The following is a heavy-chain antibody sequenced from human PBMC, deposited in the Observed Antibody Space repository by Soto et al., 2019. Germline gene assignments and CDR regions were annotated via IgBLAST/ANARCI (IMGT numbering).Heavy chain of an antibody. CDR3: ARDTYYDFWSGYGY. CDR2: ISYDGSNK. CDR1: GFTFSSYA. D-gene: IGHD3-3*01. Sequence: QVQLVESGGGVVQPGRSLRLSCAASGFTFSSYAMHGVRQAPGKGLEWVAVISYDGSNKYYADSVKGRFTISRDNSKNTLYLQMNSLRAEDTAVYYCARDTYYDFWSGYGYWGQGPLVTVSS. V-gene: IGHV3-30-3*01. J-gene: IGHJ4*02.